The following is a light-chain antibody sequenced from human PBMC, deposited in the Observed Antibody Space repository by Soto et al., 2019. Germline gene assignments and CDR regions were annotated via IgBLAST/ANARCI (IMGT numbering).Light chain of an antibody. CDR1: KLGDKY. Sequence: SYELTQPPSVSVSPGQTASITCSGDKLGDKYASWYQQKPGQSPVLVMYQDSKRPSGIPERFSGSNSGNAATLTISGTQTMDEADYYCQAWDTSTVVFGGGTQLT. CDR2: QDS. V-gene: IGLV3-1*01. J-gene: IGLJ2*01. CDR3: QAWDTSTVV.